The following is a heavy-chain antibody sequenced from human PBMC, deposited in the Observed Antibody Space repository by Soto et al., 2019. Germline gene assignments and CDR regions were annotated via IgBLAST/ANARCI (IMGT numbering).Heavy chain of an antibody. V-gene: IGHV4-59*01. J-gene: IGHJ4*02. D-gene: IGHD2-2*01. CDR2: IYYSGST. CDR1: GGSISSYY. Sequence: SETLSLTCTVSGGSISSYYWSWIRQPPGKGLEWIGYIYYSGSTNYNPSLKSRVTISVDTSKNQVSLKLSSVTAADTAVYYCARAQDAYTSGGFDYWGQGTLVTVSS. CDR3: ARAQDAYTSGGFDY.